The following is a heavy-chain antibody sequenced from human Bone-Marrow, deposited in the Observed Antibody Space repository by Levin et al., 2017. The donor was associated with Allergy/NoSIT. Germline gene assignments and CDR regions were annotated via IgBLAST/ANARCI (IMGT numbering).Heavy chain of an antibody. D-gene: IGHD1-14*01. V-gene: IGHV3-48*03. CDR3: ATWDLHRSDRDY. CDR1: GFTFSSFE. Sequence: GESLKISCAASGFTFSSFEMNWVRQAPGKGLEWVSYITTSGSDVHYADSVRGRFTVSRDNAKNSLYLQMNSLRVEDTAVYYCATWDLHRSDRDYWGQGTLVTVSS. J-gene: IGHJ4*02. CDR2: ITTSGSDV.